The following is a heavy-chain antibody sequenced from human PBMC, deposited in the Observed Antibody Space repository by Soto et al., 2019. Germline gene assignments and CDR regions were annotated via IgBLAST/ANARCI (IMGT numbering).Heavy chain of an antibody. CDR3: VRQGIDYLPGLVGV. CDR2: VYYTGDT. Sequence: QVQVQQSGPGLVKPSETLSLTCTVSSGPSRSHNWGWIRQPPGRGLEWIGYVYYTGDTSYNPSLKSRVTISADTSTNHISLTLRSVTAADTAVYYCVRQGIDYLPGLVGVWGQGTTVSVSS. CDR1: SGPSRSHN. V-gene: IGHV4-59*08. J-gene: IGHJ6*02. D-gene: IGHD5-12*01.